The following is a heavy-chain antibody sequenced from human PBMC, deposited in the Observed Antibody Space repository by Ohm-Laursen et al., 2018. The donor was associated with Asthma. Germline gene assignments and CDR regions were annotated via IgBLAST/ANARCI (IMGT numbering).Heavy chain of an antibody. V-gene: IGHV3-21*01. CDR1: GYTFSRYS. J-gene: IGHJ4*02. CDR2: ISTASSFI. Sequence: SLRLSCSASGYTFSRYSIHWVRQIPGKGLEWVASISTASSFIYYADSVRGRFTTSRDNARNSVYLQMNSLRAEDTAVYYRARVDIVATTMGYFDYWGQGTLVTVSS. CDR3: ARVDIVATTMGYFDY. D-gene: IGHD5-12*01.